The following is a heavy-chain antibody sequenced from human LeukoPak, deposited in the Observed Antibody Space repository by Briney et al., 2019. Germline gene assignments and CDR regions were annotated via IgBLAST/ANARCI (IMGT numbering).Heavy chain of an antibody. J-gene: IGHJ3*02. CDR3: VRSTAAALNNIFDM. CDR1: GFTLSTYG. Sequence: GGALRLSCSASGFTLSTYGMHWVRQAPGKGLEWVALIWYDGRNKFYLDSVKGRFTISRDNSNNTLSLELKSLRVEDTGLYYCVRSTAAALNNIFDMWGQGTMVIVSS. CDR2: IWYDGRNK. D-gene: IGHD6-13*01. V-gene: IGHV3-33*01.